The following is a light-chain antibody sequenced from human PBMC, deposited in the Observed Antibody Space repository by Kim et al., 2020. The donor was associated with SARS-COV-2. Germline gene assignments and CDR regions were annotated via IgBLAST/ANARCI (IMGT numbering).Light chain of an antibody. CDR2: YDS. J-gene: IGLJ3*02. Sequence: APVKTARIYWGGNNIGSKSVNWYQQKPGQAPVLVIYYDSDRPSGIPERFSGSNSGNTATLTISRVEAGDEADYYCQVWDSSSDHRVFGGGTQLTVL. CDR1: NIGSKS. V-gene: IGLV3-21*04. CDR3: QVWDSSSDHRV.